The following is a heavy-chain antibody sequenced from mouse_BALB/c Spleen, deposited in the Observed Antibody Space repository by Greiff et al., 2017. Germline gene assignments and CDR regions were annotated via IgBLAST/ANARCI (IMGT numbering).Heavy chain of an antibody. CDR1: GFPFSSFG. Sequence: EVKLMESGGGLVQPGGSRKLSCAASGFPFSSFGMHWVRQAPEKGLEWVAYISSGSSTIYYADTVKGRFTISRDNPKNTLFLQMTSLRSEDTAMYYCARSGNYYFDYWGQGTTLTVSS. CDR3: ARSGNYYFDY. CDR2: ISSGSSTI. D-gene: IGHD2-1*01. V-gene: IGHV5-17*02. J-gene: IGHJ2*01.